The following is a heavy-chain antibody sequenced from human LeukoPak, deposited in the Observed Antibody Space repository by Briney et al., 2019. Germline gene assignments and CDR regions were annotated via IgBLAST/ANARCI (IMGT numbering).Heavy chain of an antibody. CDR2: ISDSGGTV. D-gene: IGHD1-26*01. CDR3: AKKLSGSYNGFDY. CDR1: GFTFSSYA. V-gene: IGHV3-23*01. Sequence: GGSLRLSCAASGFTFSSYAMSWVRQAPGKGLQWVSGISDSGGTVYYADSVKGRFTISRDNSKNSLYLQMNSLRAEDTAVYYCAKKLSGSYNGFDYWGQGTLVTVSS. J-gene: IGHJ4*02.